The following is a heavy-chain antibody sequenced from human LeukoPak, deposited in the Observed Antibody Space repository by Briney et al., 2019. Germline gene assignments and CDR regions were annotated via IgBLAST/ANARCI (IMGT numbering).Heavy chain of an antibody. D-gene: IGHD2-2*02. CDR1: GFTFSSYA. CDR3: AKAGHPFVDCSSISCYMGS. V-gene: IGHV3-23*01. J-gene: IGHJ4*02. CDR2: ISGDEYYT. Sequence: KPGGSLRLSCAASGFTFSSYAMSWVRQAPGKGLEWVSGISGDEYYTYYADSVKARFTISRDNSKNTLYLQVNSLRVEDTAVYYCAKAGHPFVDCSSISCYMGSWGQGTLVTVSS.